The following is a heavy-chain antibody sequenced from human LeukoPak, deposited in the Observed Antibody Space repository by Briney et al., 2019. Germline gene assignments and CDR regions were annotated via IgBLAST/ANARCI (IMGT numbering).Heavy chain of an antibody. Sequence: ASVKVSCTASGGTFSSYAISWVRQAPGQGLEWMGGINPNSGDTNYAQKFQGRVTMTRDTSINTAYMELSRLRSDDTAVYYCAGDREWEGYYYDSSGETVDYWGQGTLVTVSS. CDR1: GGTFSSYA. D-gene: IGHD3-22*01. CDR3: AGDREWEGYYYDSSGETVDY. CDR2: INPNSGDT. J-gene: IGHJ4*02. V-gene: IGHV1-2*02.